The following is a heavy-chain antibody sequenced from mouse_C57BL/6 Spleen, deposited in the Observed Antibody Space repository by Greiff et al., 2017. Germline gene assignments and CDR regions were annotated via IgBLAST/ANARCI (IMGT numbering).Heavy chain of an antibody. D-gene: IGHD2-4*01. CDR1: GFTFSDYY. J-gene: IGHJ3*01. CDR3: ARQTYDYPWFAY. CDR2: ISNGGGST. V-gene: IGHV5-12*01. Sequence: EVMLVESGGGLVQPGGSLKLSCAASGFTFSDYYMYWVRQTPEKRLEWVAYISNGGGSTYYPDTVKGRFTISRDNAKNTLYLQMSRLKSEDTAMYYCARQTYDYPWFAYWGQGTLVTVSA.